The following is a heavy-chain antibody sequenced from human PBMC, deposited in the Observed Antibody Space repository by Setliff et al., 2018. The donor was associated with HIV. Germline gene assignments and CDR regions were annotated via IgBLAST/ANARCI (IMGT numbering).Heavy chain of an antibody. CDR1: GYTFTNYW. V-gene: IGHV5-51*01. CDR3: ATLTNFDH. D-gene: IGHD7-27*01. Sequence: PGESLKISCRCSGYTFTNYWIGWVRQMPGRGLEWMGIIYPGDSDNRYSPSFEGQVTMSADRSITTAYLQWSRLKASDTAMYYCATLTNFDHWGQGTLVTVSS. CDR2: IYPGDSDN. J-gene: IGHJ4*02.